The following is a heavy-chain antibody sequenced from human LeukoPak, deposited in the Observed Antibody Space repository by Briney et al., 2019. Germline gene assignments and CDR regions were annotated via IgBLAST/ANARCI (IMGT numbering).Heavy chain of an antibody. V-gene: IGHV4-39*07. J-gene: IGHJ3*02. CDR2: IYYSGST. Sequence: NSSETLSLTCTVSGGSISSSSYYWGWIRQPPGKGLEGIGSIYYSGSTYYNPSLKSRVTISVDTSKNQFSLKLSSVTAADTAVYYCGRTLLGALGSGDGAFDIWGQGTMVTVSS. CDR3: GRTLLGALGSGDGAFDI. CDR1: GGSISSSSYY. D-gene: IGHD1-26*01.